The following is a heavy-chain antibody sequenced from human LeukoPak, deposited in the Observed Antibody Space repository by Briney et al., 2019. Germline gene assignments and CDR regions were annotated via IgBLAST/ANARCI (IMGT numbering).Heavy chain of an antibody. CDR1: GFTFSTYW. J-gene: IGHJ3*02. CDR3: ARDQGGTYYVDGFDI. D-gene: IGHD1-26*01. CDR2: IKQDGSEK. Sequence: GGSLRPSCAASGFTFSTYWMSWVRQAPGKGLEWVATIKQDGSEKYYVDSVKGRFTISRDNAKKSLYLQMNSLRAEDTAVYYCARDQGGTYYVDGFDIWGRGTMVTVSS. V-gene: IGHV3-7*01.